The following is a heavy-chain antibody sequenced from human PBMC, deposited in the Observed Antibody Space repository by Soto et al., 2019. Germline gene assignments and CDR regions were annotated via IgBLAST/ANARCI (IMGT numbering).Heavy chain of an antibody. J-gene: IGHJ4*02. CDR3: ARGGGDYVWYFDY. CDR1: GGSISSYY. V-gene: IGHV4-59*01. Sequence: PSETLSLTCTVSGGSISSYYWSWIRKPPGKGLEWIGYIYYSGSTNYNPSLKSRVTISVDTSKNQFSLKLSSVTAADTAVYYCARGGGDYVWYFDYWGQGTLVTVS. CDR2: IYYSGST. D-gene: IGHD4-17*01.